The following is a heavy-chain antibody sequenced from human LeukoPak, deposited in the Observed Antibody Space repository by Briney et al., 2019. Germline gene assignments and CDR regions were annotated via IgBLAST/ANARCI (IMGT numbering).Heavy chain of an antibody. CDR2: ISGYNGNT. J-gene: IGHJ4*02. CDR1: GYTFTTSG. Sequence: ASVKVSCKASGYTFTTSGTSWVRQAPGQGLEWMGWISGYNGNTDYAQKFQGRVTMTRDTSISTAYMELSRLRSDDTAVYYCARGGPTYYDILTGYYVRFDYWGQGTLVTVSS. CDR3: ARGGPTYYDILTGYYVRFDY. D-gene: IGHD3-9*01. V-gene: IGHV1-18*01.